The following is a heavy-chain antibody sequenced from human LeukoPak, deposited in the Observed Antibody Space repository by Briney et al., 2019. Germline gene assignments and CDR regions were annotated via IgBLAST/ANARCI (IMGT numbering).Heavy chain of an antibody. V-gene: IGHV3-30*18. D-gene: IGHD6-19*01. CDR3: AKQKGRAVAAYDY. J-gene: IGHJ4*02. CDR1: GFTFSSYG. CDR2: ISYDGSNK. Sequence: GRSLRLSCAASGFTFSSYGMHWVRQAPGKGLERVAVISYDGSNKYYADSVKGRFTISRDNSKNTLYLQMNSLRAEDTAVYYCAKQKGRAVAAYDYWGQGTLVTVSS.